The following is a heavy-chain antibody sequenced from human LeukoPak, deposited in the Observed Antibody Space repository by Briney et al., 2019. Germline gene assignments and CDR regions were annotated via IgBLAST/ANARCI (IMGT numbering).Heavy chain of an antibody. Sequence: PGGSLRLSCAASGFTFSSYALSWVRQAPGRGWVCVSAISGSGGSTYYADSVKGRFTISRDISKNTLYLQMNSLRAEDTAVYYCAKSMNYYGSGSYFYYYYGMDVWGQGTTVTVSS. CDR1: GFTFSSYA. V-gene: IGHV3-23*01. CDR3: AKSMNYYGSGSYFYYYYGMDV. D-gene: IGHD3-10*01. J-gene: IGHJ6*02. CDR2: ISGSGGST.